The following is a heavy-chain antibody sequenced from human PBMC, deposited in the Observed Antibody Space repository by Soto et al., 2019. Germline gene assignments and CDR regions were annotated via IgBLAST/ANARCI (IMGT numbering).Heavy chain of an antibody. D-gene: IGHD2-21*01. Sequence: EVQLVESGGGLVKPGGSLRLSCAASGFTFSSYSMNWVRQAPGKGLEWVSSISSSSSYIYYADSVKGRVTITRDNAMTSRFPQMSSLTADDPAVYCCAGDRSLYDCPFAYWGKGTLVTVSA. J-gene: IGHJ4*02. CDR2: ISSSSSYI. V-gene: IGHV3-21*06. CDR1: GFTFSSYS. CDR3: AGDRSLYDCPFAY.